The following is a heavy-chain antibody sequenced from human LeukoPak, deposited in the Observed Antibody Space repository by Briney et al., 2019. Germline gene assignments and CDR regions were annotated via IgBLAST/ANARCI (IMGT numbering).Heavy chain of an antibody. CDR1: GFTFSSYA. V-gene: IGHV3-23*01. J-gene: IGHJ4*02. D-gene: IGHD2-8*02. Sequence: GGSLRLSCAASGFTFSSYAMSWVRQAPGKGLEWVSAISGSGGSTYYADSVKGRFTISRDNSKNTLYLQMNSLRAEDTAVYYCARDGGHSTDLDYWGQGILVTVSS. CDR2: ISGSGGST. CDR3: ARDGGHSTDLDY.